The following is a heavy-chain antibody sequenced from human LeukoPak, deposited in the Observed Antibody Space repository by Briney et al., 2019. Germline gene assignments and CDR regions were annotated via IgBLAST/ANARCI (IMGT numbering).Heavy chain of an antibody. CDR2: IKQDGSEK. D-gene: IGHD2-15*01. Sequence: GGSLRLSCATSGFTFRSYWMSWVRQAPGKGLEWVANIKQDGSEKYYVDSVKGRFTISRDNAKNSLYLQMNSLRAEDTAVYYCARDRRSYCSGGSCHFFDYWGQGTLVTVSS. V-gene: IGHV3-7*01. CDR1: GFTFRSYW. J-gene: IGHJ4*02. CDR3: ARDRRSYCSGGSCHFFDY.